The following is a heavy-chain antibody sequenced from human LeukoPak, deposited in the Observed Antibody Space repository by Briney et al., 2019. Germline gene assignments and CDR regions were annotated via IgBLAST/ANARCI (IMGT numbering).Heavy chain of an antibody. V-gene: IGHV3-7*01. CDR2: IKQDGSVK. J-gene: IGHJ4*02. Sequence: GGSLRLSCAASGFTFSTYWMTWVRQAPGKGLEWVANIKQDGSVKYYVDSVKGRFTISRDNAKNSLYLQMNSLRAEDTAVYYCARDKIVGAIHFDTWGQGTRVTVSS. CDR3: ARDKIVGAIHFDT. CDR1: GFTFSTYW. D-gene: IGHD1-26*01.